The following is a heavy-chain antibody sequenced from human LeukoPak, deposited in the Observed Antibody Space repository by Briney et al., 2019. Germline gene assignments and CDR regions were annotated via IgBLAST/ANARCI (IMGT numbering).Heavy chain of an antibody. V-gene: IGHV4-4*07. J-gene: IGHJ4*02. CDR1: GGSISSYF. CDR2: IYSSGST. Sequence: SETLSLTCIVSGGSISSYFWSWIRQPAGKGLEWIGRIYSSGSTNYNPSLKSRVTMSVDTSKNEFSLRLNTVTAADTAVYYCARDLVGSGRPFDYWGQGTLVTVSS. D-gene: IGHD6-19*01. CDR3: ARDLVGSGRPFDY.